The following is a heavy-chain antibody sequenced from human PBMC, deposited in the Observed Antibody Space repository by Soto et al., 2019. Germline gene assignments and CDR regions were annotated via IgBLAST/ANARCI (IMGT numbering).Heavy chain of an antibody. CDR1: GFSLSTSGVG. V-gene: IGHV2-5*02. D-gene: IGHD6-6*01. CDR3: AHSPLQTDTQLGPLNWFDP. J-gene: IGHJ5*02. CDR2: IYWDDDK. Sequence: QITLKESGPTLVKPTQTLTLTCTFSGFSLSTSGVGVGWIRQPPGKALEWLALIYWDDDKRYSPSLKSRLTITKDTSKKQVVLTMTNMDPVDTATYYCAHSPLQTDTQLGPLNWFDPWGQGTLVTVSS.